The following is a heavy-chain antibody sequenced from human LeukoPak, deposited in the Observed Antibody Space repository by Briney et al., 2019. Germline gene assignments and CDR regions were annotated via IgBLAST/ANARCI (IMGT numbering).Heavy chain of an antibody. Sequence: SETLSLTCTVSGGSISSYYWSWIRQPAGKGLEWIGRIYTSGSTNYNPSLKSRVTMSVDTSKNQFSLKLSSVTAADTAVYYCARASIVRRIWGGKSKSSFDYWGQGTLVTVSS. J-gene: IGHJ4*02. V-gene: IGHV4-4*07. CDR2: IYTSGST. CDR3: ARASIVRRIWGGKSKSSFDY. CDR1: GGSISSYY. D-gene: IGHD3-10*01.